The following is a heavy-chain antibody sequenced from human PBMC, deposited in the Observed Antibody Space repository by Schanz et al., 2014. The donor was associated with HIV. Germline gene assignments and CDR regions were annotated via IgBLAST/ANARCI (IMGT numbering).Heavy chain of an antibody. J-gene: IGHJ3*02. CDR3: ARDLSLASSTPTLAFDI. V-gene: IGHV1-18*01. CDR2: ISAYKGNT. Sequence: QVKLVQSGAEVKKPGASVKVSCKASGYTFTSYDINWVRQAPGQGLEWMGWISAYKGNTNYAQKLQGRVTMTTDTSTNTAYMELSSLRSEDTAVYYCARDLSLASSTPTLAFDIWGQGTMVTVSS. D-gene: IGHD2-2*01. CDR1: GYTFTSYD.